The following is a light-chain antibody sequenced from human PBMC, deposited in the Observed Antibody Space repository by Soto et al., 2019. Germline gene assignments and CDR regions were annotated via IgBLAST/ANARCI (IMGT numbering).Light chain of an antibody. J-gene: IGKJ5*01. CDR1: QTVKKNY. CDR3: QQYAEAPIT. V-gene: IGKV3-20*01. Sequence: IVVTRSPRTLSLSPGEGTTLSCRAIQTVKKNYLAWYQQKPGQAPRLLIYAASSRATGIPDRFSGSGSGTDFTLTISRLEAEDLEVFYCQQYAEAPITFGQGTRLEIK. CDR2: AAS.